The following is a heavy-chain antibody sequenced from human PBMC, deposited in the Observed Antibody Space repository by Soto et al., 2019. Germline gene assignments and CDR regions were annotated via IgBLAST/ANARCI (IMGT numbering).Heavy chain of an antibody. CDR2: INAGNGNT. D-gene: IGHD6-19*01. V-gene: IGHV1-3*01. CDR1: GYTFTSYA. Sequence: ASVKVSCKASGYTFTSYAMHWVRQAPGQRLEWMGWINAGNGNTKYSQKFQGRVTITRDTSASTAYMELSSLRSEDTAVYYCAGIAVAGIYYYYGMDVWGHGTTVTVSS. J-gene: IGHJ6*02. CDR3: AGIAVAGIYYYYGMDV.